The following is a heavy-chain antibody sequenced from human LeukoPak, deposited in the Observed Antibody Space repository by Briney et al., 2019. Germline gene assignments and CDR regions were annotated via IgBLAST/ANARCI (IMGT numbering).Heavy chain of an antibody. CDR2: ISYDGSNK. D-gene: IGHD3-10*01. Sequence: GGSLRLSCAASGFTFSSYGMHWVRQAPGKGLEWVAVISYDGSNKYYADSVKGRFTISRDNSENTLYVQMNSLRVEDTAVYYCACGELLLFGYWGQGKLVTVSS. J-gene: IGHJ4*02. CDR3: ACGELLLFGY. CDR1: GFTFSSYG. V-gene: IGHV3-30*03.